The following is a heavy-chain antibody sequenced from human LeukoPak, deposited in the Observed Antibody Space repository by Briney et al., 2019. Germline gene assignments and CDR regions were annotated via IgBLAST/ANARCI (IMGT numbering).Heavy chain of an antibody. CDR1: GGSISSYY. J-gene: IGHJ4*02. Sequence: SETLSLTCTVSGGSISSYYWSWIRQPPGKGLEWIGYIYYSGSTNYNPSLKSRVTISVDTSKNQFSLKLSSVTAVDTAVYYCARKTSSSWQIDYWGQGTLVTVSS. V-gene: IGHV4-59*12. D-gene: IGHD6-13*01. CDR3: ARKTSSSWQIDY. CDR2: IYYSGST.